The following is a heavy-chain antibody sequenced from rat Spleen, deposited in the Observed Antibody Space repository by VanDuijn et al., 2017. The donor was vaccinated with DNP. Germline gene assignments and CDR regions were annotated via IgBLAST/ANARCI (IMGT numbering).Heavy chain of an antibody. V-gene: IGHV5-31*01. CDR3: VRRSNNVFAY. Sequence: EVQLVESGGGPVQPGRSLKLSRIASGFIFNNHWMTWIRQAPGRGLEWVASISTTGGSTYYRDSVTGRFTISRDNTKSTLYLQMDSLRSEDTATYYCVRRSNNVFAYWGQGVMVTVSS. D-gene: IGHD1-10*01. CDR1: GFIFNNHW. J-gene: IGHJ2*01. CDR2: ISTTGGST.